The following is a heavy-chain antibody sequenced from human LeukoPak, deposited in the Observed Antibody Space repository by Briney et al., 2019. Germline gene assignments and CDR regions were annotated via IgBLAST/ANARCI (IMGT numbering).Heavy chain of an antibody. CDR2: IIPIFGTA. V-gene: IGHV1-69*13. CDR3: ARVGAIFGVVIIGGVDY. CDR1: GGTFSSYA. D-gene: IGHD3-3*01. J-gene: IGHJ4*02. Sequence: GASVKVSCKASGGTFSSYAISWVRQAPGQGLEWMGGIIPIFGTANYAQKFQGRVTITADESTSTAYMELSSLRSEDTAVYYCARVGAIFGVVIIGGVDYWGQGTLVTVSS.